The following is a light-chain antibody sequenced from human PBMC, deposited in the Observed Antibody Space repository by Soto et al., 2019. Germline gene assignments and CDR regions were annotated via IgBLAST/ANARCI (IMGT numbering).Light chain of an antibody. J-gene: IGLJ1*01. V-gene: IGLV2-14*01. Sequence: QSVLEQPASVSGSPGQSITISCTGTNSDVGGYNYVSWYQQHPGKAPKLMIYDVSNRPSGVSNRFSGSKSGNTASLTISGLQAEDEADYYCSSYTSSSTYVFGTG. CDR3: SSYTSSSTYV. CDR1: NSDVGGYNY. CDR2: DVS.